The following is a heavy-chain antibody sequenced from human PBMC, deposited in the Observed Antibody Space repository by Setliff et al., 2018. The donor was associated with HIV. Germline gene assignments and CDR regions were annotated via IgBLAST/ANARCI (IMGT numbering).Heavy chain of an antibody. D-gene: IGHD3-3*01. J-gene: IGHJ4*02. CDR1: GGSISSGTYY. Sequence: SETLSLTCTVSGGSISSGTYYWSWIRQHPGEGLEWIGYIYYSGSTYYNPSLKSRVTISVDTSRNQFSLKLSSVTAADTAVYYCARDRSDYYNLPGYFDHWGQGTPITVSS. CDR3: ARDRSDYYNLPGYFDH. V-gene: IGHV4-31*03. CDR2: IYYSGST.